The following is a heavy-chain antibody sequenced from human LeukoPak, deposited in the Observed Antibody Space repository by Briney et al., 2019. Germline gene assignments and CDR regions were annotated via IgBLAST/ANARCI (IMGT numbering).Heavy chain of an antibody. V-gene: IGHV1-46*01. CDR3: AKKGSILRYFDWSDYYYGMDV. J-gene: IGHJ6*02. Sequence: ASVKVSCKASGYTFTSYYMHWVRQAPGQGLEWMGIINPSGGSTSYAQKFQGRVTMTRDTSTSTVYMELSSLRSEDTAVYYCAKKGSILRYFDWSDYYYGMDVWGQGTTVTVSS. CDR2: INPSGGST. CDR1: GYTFTSYY. D-gene: IGHD3-9*01.